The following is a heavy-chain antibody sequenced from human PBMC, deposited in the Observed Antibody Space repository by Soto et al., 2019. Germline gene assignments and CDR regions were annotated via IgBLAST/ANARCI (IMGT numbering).Heavy chain of an antibody. CDR1: GFTFSSYA. D-gene: IGHD2-15*01. CDR3: AKDEGYCSGGSCPTHFDY. CDR2: ISGSGGST. Sequence: GGSLRLSCAASGFTFSSYAMSWVRQAPGKGLEWVSAISGSGGSTYYADSVKGRFTISRDNSKNTLYLQMNSLRAEDTAVYYCAKDEGYCSGGSCPTHFDYWGQGTLVTVSS. V-gene: IGHV3-23*01. J-gene: IGHJ4*02.